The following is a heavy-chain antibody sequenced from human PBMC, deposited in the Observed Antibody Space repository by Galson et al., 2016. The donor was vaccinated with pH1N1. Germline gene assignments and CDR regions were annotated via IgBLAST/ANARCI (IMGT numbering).Heavy chain of an antibody. J-gene: IGHJ5*02. Sequence: SVKVSCKASGYTFTGYFMHWVRQAPGQGLEWMGWINPNNGGTNYAQKFQGRVTLTRDASISTAYMELSRLRSDDTAVDYCARDLYYDTSGYYPLDPWGQGTLVTVSS. V-gene: IGHV1-2*02. CDR3: ARDLYYDTSGYYPLDP. CDR2: INPNNGGT. D-gene: IGHD3-22*01. CDR1: GYTFTGYF.